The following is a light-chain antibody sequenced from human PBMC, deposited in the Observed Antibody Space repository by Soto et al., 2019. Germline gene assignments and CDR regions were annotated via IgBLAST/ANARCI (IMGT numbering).Light chain of an antibody. V-gene: IGLV3-21*04. J-gene: IGLJ1*01. CDR2: YDS. Sequence: SYELTQPPSVSVAPGKTARITCGGNNIGSKSVHWYQQKPGQAPVLVIYYDSDRPSGIPERFSGSNSGNTATLTIRRVEAGDEADYYCQVWDSSSDHPYVFGTGTKLTVL. CDR3: QVWDSSSDHPYV. CDR1: NIGSKS.